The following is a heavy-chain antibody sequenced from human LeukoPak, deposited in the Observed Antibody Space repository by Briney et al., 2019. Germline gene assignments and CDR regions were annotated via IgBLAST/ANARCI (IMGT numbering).Heavy chain of an antibody. CDR1: GGTFSSYT. Sequence: SVKVSCKASGGTFSSYTISWVRQAPGQGLEWMGRIVPILGIANYAQKFQGRVTITADKSTSTAYMELSSLRSEDTAVYYCATLMGDTWLDYWGQGTLVTVSS. D-gene: IGHD3-16*01. CDR2: IVPILGIA. J-gene: IGHJ4*02. V-gene: IGHV1-69*02. CDR3: ATLMGDTWLDY.